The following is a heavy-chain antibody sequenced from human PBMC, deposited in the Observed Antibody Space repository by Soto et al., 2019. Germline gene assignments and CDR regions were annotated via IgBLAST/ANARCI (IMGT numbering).Heavy chain of an antibody. V-gene: IGHV3-23*01. CDR2: ISDSGEST. Sequence: GGSLRLSCAASGFTFTNYAMNWVRQAPGKGLEWVSVISDSGESTYYADSVKGRFTISRDNSKNTLYLQMNSLRAEDAAVYFCAKDFGDIVVVVLAPYGMDVWGLGTTVTVSS. CDR3: AKDFGDIVVVVLAPYGMDV. CDR1: GFTFTNYA. D-gene: IGHD2-15*01. J-gene: IGHJ6*02.